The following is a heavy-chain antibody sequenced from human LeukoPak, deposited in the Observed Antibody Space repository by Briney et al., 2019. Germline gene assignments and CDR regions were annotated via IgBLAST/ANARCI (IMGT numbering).Heavy chain of an antibody. Sequence: KPSETLSLTCAVYGGSFSGYYWSWLRQPPGKGLEWIGEINHSGSTNYNPSLKSRVTISVDTSKSQFSLKLSSVTAAATAVYYCARGRTYYDSSGYYYAPAPFDYWGQGTLVTVSS. CDR3: ARGRTYYDSSGYYYAPAPFDY. V-gene: IGHV4-34*01. CDR2: INHSGST. CDR1: GGSFSGYY. J-gene: IGHJ4*02. D-gene: IGHD3-22*01.